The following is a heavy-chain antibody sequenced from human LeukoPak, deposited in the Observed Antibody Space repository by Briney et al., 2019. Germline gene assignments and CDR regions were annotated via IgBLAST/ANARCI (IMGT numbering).Heavy chain of an antibody. Sequence: PGGSLRLSCAASGFTFSDYWMHWVRQAPGKGLVWVSRISSDGSRVTYADSVKGRFTISRDNAKNTLYLQMNSLRAEDTAVYYCARGLAYSSSWSAGSFDYWGQGTLVTVSS. CDR3: ARGLAYSSSWSAGSFDY. D-gene: IGHD6-13*01. CDR1: GFTFSDYW. V-gene: IGHV3-74*01. CDR2: ISSDGSRV. J-gene: IGHJ4*02.